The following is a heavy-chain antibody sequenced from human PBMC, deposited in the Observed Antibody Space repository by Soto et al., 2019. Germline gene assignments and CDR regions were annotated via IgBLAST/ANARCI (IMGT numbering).Heavy chain of an antibody. D-gene: IGHD4-4*01. CDR1: GFTFSDSW. V-gene: IGHV3-7*01. CDR2: IKPDESEK. Sequence: GGSLRLSCTASGFTFSDSWMTWVRQAPGKGLEWVARIKPDESEKKYADSVKGRFSISRDNAKNSMYLQMDSLRGEDTAVYYCVRGGSNYASWGQGTLVTVYS. J-gene: IGHJ5*02. CDR3: VRGGSNYAS.